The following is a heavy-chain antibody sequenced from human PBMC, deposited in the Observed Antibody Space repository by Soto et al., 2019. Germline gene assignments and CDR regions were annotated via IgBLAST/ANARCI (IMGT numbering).Heavy chain of an antibody. Sequence: QVQLVQSGAEVKKPGASVKVSCKASGYTFTSYDINWVRQATGQGLEWMGWMNPNSGNTGYAQKFQGRVTMTRNTSISTAYMELRSLRSEDTAVYYCARADIVVVPAAIKGYYYMDVWGKGTTVTVSS. CDR2: MNPNSGNT. CDR1: GYTFTSYD. J-gene: IGHJ6*03. D-gene: IGHD2-2*01. CDR3: ARADIVVVPAAIKGYYYMDV. V-gene: IGHV1-8*01.